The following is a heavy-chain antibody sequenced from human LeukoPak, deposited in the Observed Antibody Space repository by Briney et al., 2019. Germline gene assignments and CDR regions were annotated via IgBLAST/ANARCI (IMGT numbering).Heavy chain of an antibody. CDR3: ARSMIRGVNYYFDY. D-gene: IGHD3-10*01. Sequence: ASVKVSCKASGYTFTSCYMHLVRQAPGQGLEWMGVINPSAGSTSYAQKFQGRVTMTRDTSTSTVYMELSSLRSEDTAVYCCARSMIRGVNYYFDYWGQGTLVTVSS. V-gene: IGHV1-46*03. CDR2: INPSAGST. CDR1: GYTFTSCY. J-gene: IGHJ4*02.